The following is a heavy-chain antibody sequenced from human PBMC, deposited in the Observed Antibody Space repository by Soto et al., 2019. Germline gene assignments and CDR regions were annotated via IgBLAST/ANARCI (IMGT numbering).Heavy chain of an antibody. Sequence: QVQLQESGPGLVKPSETLSLTCTVSGGSVSSGGYYRSWIRQPPGKGLEWIGYIYYSWSTNYNPSLKSRVTISIDTYKNQFALKLSSVTAADTAVYYCAREGIAAKYGMSVWGQGTTVTVSS. J-gene: IGHJ6*02. CDR3: AREGIAAKYGMSV. CDR1: GGSVSSGGYY. CDR2: IYYSWST. V-gene: IGHV4-61*08. D-gene: IGHD6-25*01.